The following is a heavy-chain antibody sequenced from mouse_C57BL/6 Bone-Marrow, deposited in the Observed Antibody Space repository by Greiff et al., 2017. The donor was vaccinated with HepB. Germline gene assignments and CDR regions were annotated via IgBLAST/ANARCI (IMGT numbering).Heavy chain of an antibody. CDR1: GFTFSDYG. V-gene: IGHV5-17*01. Sequence: EVKLMESGGGLVKPGGSLKLSCAASGFTFSDYGMHWVRQAPEKGLEWVAYISSGSSTIYYADTVKGRFTISRDNAKNTLYLQMTSLRSEDTAMYYCARRGVVATNNAIDYWGQGTSVTVSS. D-gene: IGHD1-1*01. CDR3: ARRGVVATNNAIDY. CDR2: ISSGSSTI. J-gene: IGHJ4*01.